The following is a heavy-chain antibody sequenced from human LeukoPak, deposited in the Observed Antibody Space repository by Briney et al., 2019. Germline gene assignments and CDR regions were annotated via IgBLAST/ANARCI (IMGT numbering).Heavy chain of an antibody. CDR3: ARAEGATTLDY. CDR1: GFTFSSYW. D-gene: IGHD1-26*01. V-gene: IGHV3-21*01. J-gene: IGHJ4*02. CDR2: ISSSSSYI. Sequence: GGSLRLSCAASGFTFSSYWMSWVRQAPGKGLEWVSSISSSSSYIYYADSVKGRFTISRDNAKNSLYLQMNSLRAEDTAVYYCARAEGATTLDYWGQGTLVTVSS.